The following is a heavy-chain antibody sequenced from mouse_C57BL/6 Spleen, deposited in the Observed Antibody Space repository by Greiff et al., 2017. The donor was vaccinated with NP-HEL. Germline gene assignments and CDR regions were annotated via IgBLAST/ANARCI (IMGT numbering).Heavy chain of an antibody. CDR3: TRREMDDYDEYFDV. CDR1: GFTFSDAW. J-gene: IGHJ1*03. Sequence: EVQLQESGGGLVQPGGSMKLSCAASGFTFSDAWMDWVRQSPEKGLEWVAEIRNKANNHATYYAESVKGRFTISRDDSKSSVYLQMNSLRAEDTGIYYCTRREMDDYDEYFDVWGTGTTVTVSS. D-gene: IGHD2-4*01. V-gene: IGHV6-6*01. CDR2: IRNKANNHAT.